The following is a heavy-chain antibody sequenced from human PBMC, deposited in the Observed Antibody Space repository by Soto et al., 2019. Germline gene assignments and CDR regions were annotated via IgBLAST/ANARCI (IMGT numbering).Heavy chain of an antibody. D-gene: IGHD6-19*01. J-gene: IGHJ5*02. Sequence: SETLSLTCVVSGGSISSTYYSWNWIRQPPGKGLEWIGCMYHSGSTYYNPSLKSRVTISLDRSKNQFSLNLNSVTAADTAVYYCAREYTSAWHRWFDPWGQGTLVTVS. CDR3: AREYTSAWHRWFDP. CDR2: MYHSGST. V-gene: IGHV4-30-2*01. CDR1: GGSISSTYYS.